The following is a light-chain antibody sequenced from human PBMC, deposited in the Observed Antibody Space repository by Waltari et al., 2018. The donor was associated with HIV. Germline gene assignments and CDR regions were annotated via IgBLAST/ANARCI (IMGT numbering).Light chain of an antibody. CDR3: QRYDNWQVT. Sequence: EVVMTQSPATLSVSPGERATLSCRASQTVSYNLAWYQQKPGQAPRLLIYGAFTRATGIPARFSGSGSETEFTLTISSVQSEDFAVYYCQRYDNWQVTFGQGTKVEIK. J-gene: IGKJ1*01. CDR2: GAF. V-gene: IGKV3-15*01. CDR1: QTVSYN.